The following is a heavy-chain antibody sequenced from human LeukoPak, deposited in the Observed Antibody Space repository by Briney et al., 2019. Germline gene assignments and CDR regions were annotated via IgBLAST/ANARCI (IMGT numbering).Heavy chain of an antibody. Sequence: GGSLRLSCEASGFTFSRYWMHWVRQAPGKGLVWVSRIKSDGKTNYADSVKGRFTISRDNAKNTVPLQMDSLRAEDTGVYHCARAPSEVGGYYPEYFRHWGQGTLVTVSS. V-gene: IGHV3-74*01. CDR1: GFTFSRYW. D-gene: IGHD3-22*01. CDR2: IKSDGKT. CDR3: ARAPSEVGGYYPEYFRH. J-gene: IGHJ1*01.